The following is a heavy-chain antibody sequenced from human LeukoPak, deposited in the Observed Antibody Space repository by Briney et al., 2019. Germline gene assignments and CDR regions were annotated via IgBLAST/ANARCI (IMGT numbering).Heavy chain of an antibody. V-gene: IGHV3-53*01. CDR1: GFTVSKNY. CDR3: ARDPTGATDY. D-gene: IGHD1-1*01. J-gene: IGHJ4*02. CDR2: IYSGGNT. Sequence: PGGSLRLSCAASGFTVSKNYMSWVRQAPGKGLEWVSVIYSGGNTYYADSVKGRFNISRDNSKNTLYLQMNSLRAEDTAVFYCARDPTGATDYWGQGNLVTVSS.